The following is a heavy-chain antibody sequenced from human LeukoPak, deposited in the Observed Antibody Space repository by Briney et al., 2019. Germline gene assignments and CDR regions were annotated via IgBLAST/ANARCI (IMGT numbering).Heavy chain of an antibody. Sequence: GGSLRLSCAASGFTFSSYSMNWVRQAPGKGLEWVSCISSSRSTIYYADSVKGRFTISRDNAKNSLYLQMNSLRAEDTAVYYCARSTPSGSYYFDYWGQGTLVTVSS. V-gene: IGHV3-48*01. D-gene: IGHD1-26*01. CDR1: GFTFSSYS. CDR2: ISSSRSTI. CDR3: ARSTPSGSYYFDY. J-gene: IGHJ4*02.